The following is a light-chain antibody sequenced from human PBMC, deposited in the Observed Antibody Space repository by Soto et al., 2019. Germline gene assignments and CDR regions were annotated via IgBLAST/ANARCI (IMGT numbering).Light chain of an antibody. J-gene: IGLJ2*01. CDR2: TNT. V-gene: IGLV1-44*01. CDR1: RSNIGTNP. Sequence: QSVLTQPPSASGTPGQSVSISCSGSRSNIGTNPVNWYQQLPGTAPNLLFYTNTQRPSGVPDRFSASKSGTSASLAISGLQSEDEADYYCAVWDDSLNSVIFGGGTKVTVL. CDR3: AVWDDSLNSVI.